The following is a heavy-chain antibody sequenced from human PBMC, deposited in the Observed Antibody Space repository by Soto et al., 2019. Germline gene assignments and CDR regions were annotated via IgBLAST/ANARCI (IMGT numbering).Heavy chain of an antibody. J-gene: IGHJ5*02. Sequence: GGSLRLSCAASGFTFSSYSMNWVRQAPGKGLEWVSSISSSSSYIYYADSVRGRFTISRDNAKNSLYLQMNSLRAEDTAVYYCARDFHLTYYDFWSGYHDPWGQGTLVTVS. CDR3: ARDFHLTYYDFWSGYHDP. CDR2: ISSSSSYI. D-gene: IGHD3-3*01. V-gene: IGHV3-21*01. CDR1: GFTFSSYS.